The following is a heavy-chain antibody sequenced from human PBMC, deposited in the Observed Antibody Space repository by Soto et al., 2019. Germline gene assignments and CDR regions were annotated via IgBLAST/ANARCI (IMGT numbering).Heavy chain of an antibody. D-gene: IGHD3-10*01. J-gene: IGHJ4*02. CDR1: GLTFGSCA. CDR3: ARGSTESYPGSRIFDF. Sequence: EVPLLESGGDLKQPGGSLRLSCVASGLTFGSCAMSWVRQAPGEGLQWVATITDNGGDAKYADSVRGRFVISRDNSKKTLYLQMTSLTAEDSAMYFCARGSTESYPGSRIFDFWGRGTLVTVSS. V-gene: IGHV3-23*01. CDR2: ITDNGGDA.